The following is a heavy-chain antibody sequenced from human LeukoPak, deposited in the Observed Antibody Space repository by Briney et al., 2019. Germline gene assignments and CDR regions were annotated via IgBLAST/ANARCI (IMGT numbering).Heavy chain of an antibody. CDR3: ARRDGTRSSIVVVPAAMAPSDFYDAFDI. Sequence: PSETLSLTCTVSGGSISSYYWSWIRQPSGKGLEWIGYIYYSGSTNDNPSLKRRVTISVDTSKNQFYLRLSSVTAADTAVYYCARRDGTRSSIVVVPAAMAPSDFYDAFDIWGQGTMVTVSS. V-gene: IGHV4-59*08. D-gene: IGHD2-2*01. CDR2: IYYSGST. J-gene: IGHJ3*02. CDR1: GGSISSYY.